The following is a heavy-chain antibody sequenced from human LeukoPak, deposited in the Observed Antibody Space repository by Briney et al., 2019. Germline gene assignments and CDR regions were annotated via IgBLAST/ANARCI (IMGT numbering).Heavy chain of an antibody. V-gene: IGHV4-59*11. D-gene: IGHD6-19*01. CDR1: GGSISSHY. CDR3: ARGGWSLGF. J-gene: IGHJ4*02. CDR2: IYYSGST. Sequence: SETLSLTCTVSGGSISSHYWSWIRQPPGKGLEWIGYIYYSGSTNYNPSLKSRVTMSADTSNNQFSLKLSSVTAADTAVYYCARGGWSLGFWGRGTLVTISS.